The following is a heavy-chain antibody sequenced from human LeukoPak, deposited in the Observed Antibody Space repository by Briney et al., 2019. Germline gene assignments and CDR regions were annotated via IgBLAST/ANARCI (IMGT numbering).Heavy chain of an antibody. CDR2: ISGSSSYI. Sequence: GGSLRLSCAASGFTFRTSGISWVRQAPGKGLEWVSSISGSSSYIYYADSVKGRFTISRDNAKNSLYLQMNSLRAEDTAVYYCARVTYYYDSSGYSSLGFDPWGQGTLVTVSS. CDR1: GFTFRTSG. CDR3: ARVTYYYDSSGYSSLGFDP. J-gene: IGHJ5*02. D-gene: IGHD3-22*01. V-gene: IGHV3-21*01.